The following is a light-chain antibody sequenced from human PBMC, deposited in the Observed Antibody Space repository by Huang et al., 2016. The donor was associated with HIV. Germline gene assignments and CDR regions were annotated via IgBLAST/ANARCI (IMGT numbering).Light chain of an antibody. CDR3: QQYNNWPLT. Sequence: EIVMTQSPATLSVSPGGRATLSCRASQSVSSNLAWYQQKPGQAPRLLIYGASTGATGIPARFSGSGSGTEFTLTISSLQSEDFAVYYCQQYNNWPLTFGGGTKVEIK. CDR2: GAS. CDR1: QSVSSN. J-gene: IGKJ4*01. V-gene: IGKV3-15*01.